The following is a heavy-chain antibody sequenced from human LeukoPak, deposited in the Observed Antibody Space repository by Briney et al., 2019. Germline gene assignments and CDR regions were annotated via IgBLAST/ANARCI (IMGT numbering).Heavy chain of an antibody. J-gene: IGHJ5*02. D-gene: IGHD3-3*01. CDR3: ARGVRFLEWADGETPSHFDP. V-gene: IGHV1-46*03. CDR1: GYTFTSYY. Sequence: ASVKVSCKASGYTFTSYYMHWVRQAPGQGLEWMGIINPSGGSTSYAQKFQGRVTMTRDTSTSTVYMELSSLRSEDTAVYYCARGVRFLEWADGETPSHFDPWGQGTLVTVSS. CDR2: INPSGGST.